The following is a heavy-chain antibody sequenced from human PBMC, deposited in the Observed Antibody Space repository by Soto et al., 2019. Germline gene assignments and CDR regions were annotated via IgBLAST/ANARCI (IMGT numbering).Heavy chain of an antibody. J-gene: IGHJ4*02. CDR2: IYYSGST. V-gene: IGHV4-39*01. Sequence: SETLSLTCTVSGGSISSSSYYWGWIRQPPGKGLEWIGSIYYSGSTYYNPSLKSRVTISVDTSKNQFSLKLSSVTAADTAVYYCARPVAVAGTVRHFDYWGQGTLVTVSS. D-gene: IGHD6-19*01. CDR1: GGSISSSSYY. CDR3: ARPVAVAGTVRHFDY.